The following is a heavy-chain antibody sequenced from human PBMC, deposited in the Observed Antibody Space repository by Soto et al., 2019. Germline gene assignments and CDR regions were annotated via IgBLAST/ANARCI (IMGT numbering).Heavy chain of an antibody. Sequence: SETLSLTCTVSGGSISSGGYYWSWIRQHPGKGLEWIGYIYYSGSTYYNPSLKSRVTISVDTSKNQFSLKLSSVTAADTAVYYCARDSAAGFDYWGQGTLVTVSS. CDR1: GGSISSGGYY. J-gene: IGHJ4*02. D-gene: IGHD6-13*01. V-gene: IGHV4-31*03. CDR2: IYYSGST. CDR3: ARDSAAGFDY.